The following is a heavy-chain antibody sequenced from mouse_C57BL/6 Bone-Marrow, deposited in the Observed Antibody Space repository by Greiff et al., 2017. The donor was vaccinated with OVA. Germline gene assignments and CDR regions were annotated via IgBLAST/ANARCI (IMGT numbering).Heavy chain of an antibody. V-gene: IGHV5-4*01. CDR2: ISAGGSYT. CDR3: ARDRKGRFAY. J-gene: IGHJ3*01. CDR1: GFTFSSYA. Sequence: EVMLVESGGGLVKPGGSLKLSCAASGFTFSSYAMSWVRQTPEKRLEWVATISAGGSYTYYPDNVKGRFTISRDNAKNNLYLQMSHLKAEDTDKYSRARDRKGRFAYWGRGNLVTVSA.